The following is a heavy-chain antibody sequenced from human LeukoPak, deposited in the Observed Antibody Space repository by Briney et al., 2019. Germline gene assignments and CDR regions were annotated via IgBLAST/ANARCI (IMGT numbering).Heavy chain of an antibody. CDR1: GFTFSSYG. CDR3: AKDGVGAAYYYYYGMDV. J-gene: IGHJ6*02. V-gene: IGHV3-30*18. D-gene: IGHD1-26*01. Sequence: GGSLRLSCAASGFTFSSYGMHWVRQAPGKGLEWVAVISYDGSNKYYADSVKGRFTISRDNSKNTLYLQMNSLRAEDTAVYYCAKDGVGAAYYYYYGMDVWGQGTTVTVSS. CDR2: ISYDGSNK.